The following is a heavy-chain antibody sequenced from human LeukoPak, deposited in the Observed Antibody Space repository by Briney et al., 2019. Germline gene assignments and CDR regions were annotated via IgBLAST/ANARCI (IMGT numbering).Heavy chain of an antibody. CDR3: AREIVAGLGVSFDI. V-gene: IGHV4-39*07. J-gene: IGHJ3*02. D-gene: IGHD6-19*01. CDR1: GGSISSSSYY. Sequence: PSETLSLTCTVSGGSISSSSYYWGWIRQPPGKGLEWIGRIYPLETTDYNPSLKSRVAISVDTSKNQFSLKLSSVTAADTAVYYCAREIVAGLGVSFDIWGQGTMVTVSS. CDR2: IYPLETT.